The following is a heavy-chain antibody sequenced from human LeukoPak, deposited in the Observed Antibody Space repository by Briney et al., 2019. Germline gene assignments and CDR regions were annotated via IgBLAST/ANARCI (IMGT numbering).Heavy chain of an antibody. Sequence: TSSETLSLSCAVYGGSFSGYYWSWIRQPPGKGLEWIGEINHSGSTNYNPSLKSRVTISVDTSKNQFSLKLSSVTAADTAVYYCARYEEEVLATGIGYWGQGPLVTVSS. CDR1: GGSFSGYY. CDR3: ARYEEEVLATGIGY. CDR2: INHSGST. J-gene: IGHJ4*02. V-gene: IGHV4-34*01. D-gene: IGHD5-24*01.